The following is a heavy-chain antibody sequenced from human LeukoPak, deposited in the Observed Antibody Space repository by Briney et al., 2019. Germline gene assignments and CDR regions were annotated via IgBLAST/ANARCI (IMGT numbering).Heavy chain of an antibody. V-gene: IGHV3-33*01. CDR1: GLTFSAYG. CDR3: ASAAGAFDN. Sequence: PGTSLRLSCAASGLTFSAYGMHWGRRAPGRGREGGAVIWSDGTNKYYAESVRGRFTISRDNSKNTLYLQMNTLIIEDTAVYYCASAAGAFDNWGQGKMITVSS. D-gene: IGHD6-13*01. J-gene: IGHJ3*02. CDR2: IWSDGTNK.